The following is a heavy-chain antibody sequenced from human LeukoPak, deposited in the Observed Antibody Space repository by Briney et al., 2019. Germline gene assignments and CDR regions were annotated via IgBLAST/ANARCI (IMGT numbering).Heavy chain of an antibody. CDR2: IWFDGSNK. CDR1: GFLFSSYA. CDR3: ARDRAGLDAFDM. J-gene: IGHJ3*02. V-gene: IGHV3-33*01. Sequence: PGRTLRLSCAASGFLFSSYAMHWVRQAPGKGLEWAAVIWFDGSNKYYADSVEGRFIISRDNSKNTVYLQLNSLRAEDTAVYYCARDRAGLDAFDMWGQGTVVTVSS.